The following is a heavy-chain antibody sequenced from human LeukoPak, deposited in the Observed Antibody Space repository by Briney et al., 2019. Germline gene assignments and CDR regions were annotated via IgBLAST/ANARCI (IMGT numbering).Heavy chain of an antibody. CDR1: GYTFSSYG. Sequence: ASVKVSRKASGYTFSSYGLNWVRQATGQGLEWMGWMNPNSGNTGYAQKFQGRVTITRNTSISTAYMELSSLRSEDTAVYYRARALRYCSGGSCYLDYWGQGTLVTVSS. J-gene: IGHJ4*02. V-gene: IGHV1-8*01. CDR3: ARALRYCSGGSCYLDY. D-gene: IGHD2-15*01. CDR2: MNPNSGNT.